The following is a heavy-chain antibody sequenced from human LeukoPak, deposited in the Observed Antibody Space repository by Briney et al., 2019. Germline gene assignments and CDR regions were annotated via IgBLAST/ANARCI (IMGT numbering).Heavy chain of an antibody. V-gene: IGHV4-39*01. J-gene: IGHJ6*02. CDR3: ARRISCSGGSCYALYYYGMDV. CDR2: IYYSGST. CDR1: GGSISSSSYY. Sequence: SETLSLTCTVSGGSISSSSYYWGWIRQPPGKGLEWIGSIYYSGSTYSNPSLKSRVTISVDTSKNQFSLKLSSVTAADTAVYYCARRISCSGGSCYALYYYGMDVWGQGTTVTVSS. D-gene: IGHD2-15*01.